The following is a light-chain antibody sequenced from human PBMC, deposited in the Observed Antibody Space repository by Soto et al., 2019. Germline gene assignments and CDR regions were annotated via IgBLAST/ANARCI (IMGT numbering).Light chain of an antibody. V-gene: IGKV3-20*01. J-gene: IGKJ5*01. CDR3: QQYGSSPRIT. Sequence: IVLTQSPVPLSLSPGERATLSCRGSQSVSSSYLAWYQQKPGQAPRLLIYGASSRATGIPDRFSGSGSGTDFTLTISRLEPEDFAVYYCQQYGSSPRITFGQGTRLEIK. CDR2: GAS. CDR1: QSVSSSY.